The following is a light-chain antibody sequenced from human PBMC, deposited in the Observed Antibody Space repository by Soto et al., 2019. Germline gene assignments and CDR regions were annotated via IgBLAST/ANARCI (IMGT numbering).Light chain of an antibody. CDR3: QQYYSFPPT. CDR1: QSVLYRSNNKNF. Sequence: DIVMTQSPDSLAVSLGERATINCKSSQSVLYRSNNKNFLAWYQQKPGQPLKLLIYWASTRESGVPDRFSGSGSGTDFTLTISSLQAEDVAFYYCQQYYSFPPTFAQGTKLEIK. CDR2: WAS. V-gene: IGKV4-1*01. J-gene: IGKJ2*01.